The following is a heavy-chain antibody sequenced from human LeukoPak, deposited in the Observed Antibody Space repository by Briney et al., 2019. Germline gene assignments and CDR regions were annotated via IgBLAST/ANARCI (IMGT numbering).Heavy chain of an antibody. CDR2: INSDGSST. D-gene: IGHD1-26*01. V-gene: IGHV3-74*01. J-gene: IGHJ6*02. Sequence: GGSLRLSCAASGFTFSSLWMHWVRQAPGKGLVWVSHINSDGSSTTYADSVKGRFTVSRDNAKNTLYLQMNSLRAEDTAVYHCARVEGASSSYGMDVWGQGTTVTVSS. CDR1: GFTFSSLW. CDR3: ARVEGASSSYGMDV.